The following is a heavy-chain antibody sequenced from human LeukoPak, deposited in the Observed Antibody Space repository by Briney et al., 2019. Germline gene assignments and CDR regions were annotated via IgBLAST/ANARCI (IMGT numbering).Heavy chain of an antibody. CDR2: ISGSGGST. V-gene: IGHV3-23*01. CDR1: GFTVSSNY. CDR3: ARSSAYSFGP. D-gene: IGHD5-18*01. Sequence: GGSLRLSCAASGFTVSSNYMSWVRQAPGKGLEWVSAISGSGGSTYYADSVKGRFTISRDNSKNTLYLQMNSLRGEDTAVYYCARSSAYSFGPWGQGTLVTVSS. J-gene: IGHJ5*02.